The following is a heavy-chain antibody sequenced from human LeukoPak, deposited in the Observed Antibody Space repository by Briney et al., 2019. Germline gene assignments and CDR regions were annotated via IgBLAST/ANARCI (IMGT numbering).Heavy chain of an antibody. J-gene: IGHJ6*02. Sequence: GGSLRLSCVASGFNYNTYWMSWVRQAPGKGLEWVANIKQDGSEKNYVDSVKGRFTISRDNAKNSLYLQMNSLRAEDTALYYCAKALYYYYYGMDVWGQGTTVTVSS. CDR2: IKQDGSEK. V-gene: IGHV3-7*03. CDR1: GFNYNTYW. CDR3: AKALYYYYYGMDV.